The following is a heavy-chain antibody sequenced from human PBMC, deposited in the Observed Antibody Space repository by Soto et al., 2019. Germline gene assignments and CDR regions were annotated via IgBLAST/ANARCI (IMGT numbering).Heavy chain of an antibody. CDR3: ASQSLVGASPPDYYYYGMDV. Sequence: ASVKVSCKASGYTFTGYYMHWVRQAPGQGHERMGWINPNSGGTNYAQKFQGWVTMTRDTSISTAYMELSRLRSDDTAVYYCASQSLVGASPPDYYYYGMDVWGQGTTVTVSS. V-gene: IGHV1-2*04. CDR1: GYTFTGYY. CDR2: INPNSGGT. J-gene: IGHJ6*02. D-gene: IGHD1-26*01.